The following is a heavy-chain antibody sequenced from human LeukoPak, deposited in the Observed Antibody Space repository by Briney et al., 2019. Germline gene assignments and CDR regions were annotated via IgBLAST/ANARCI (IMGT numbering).Heavy chain of an antibody. Sequence: SQTQSLTCAVSGGSISSGGYSWSWIRQPPGKGLEWIGYIYHSGSTYYNPSLKSRVTISVDRSKNQFSLKLSSVTAADTAVYYCARGGYCSGGSCPTPYWYFDLWGRGTLVTVSS. CDR3: ARGGYCSGGSCPTPYWYFDL. D-gene: IGHD2-15*01. J-gene: IGHJ2*01. CDR1: GGSISSGGYS. CDR2: IYHSGST. V-gene: IGHV4-30-2*01.